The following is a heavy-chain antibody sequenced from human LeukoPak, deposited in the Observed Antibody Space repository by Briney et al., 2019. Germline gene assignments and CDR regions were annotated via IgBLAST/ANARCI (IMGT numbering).Heavy chain of an antibody. D-gene: IGHD2-8*01. V-gene: IGHV1-18*01. CDR3: TRARQDCTNGVCDDY. Sequence: ASVKVSCKASGYTFTSYGISWVRQAPGQGLEWMGWISAYNGNTNYAQKLQGRVTMTTDTSTSTAYMELRSLRSDDTAVYYCTRARQDCTNGVCDDYWGQGTLVTVSS. CDR2: ISAYNGNT. CDR1: GYTFTSYG. J-gene: IGHJ4*02.